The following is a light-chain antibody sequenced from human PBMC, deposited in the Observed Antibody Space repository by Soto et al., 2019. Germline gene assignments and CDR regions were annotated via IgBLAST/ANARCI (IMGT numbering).Light chain of an antibody. CDR3: CSYAGSYMAYV. Sequence: QSVLTQPRSVSGSPGQSVTISCTGTSSDVGGYNYVSWYPQHPGHAPKLMIYDVSKRPSGVPDRFAGSKSGNTASLTVSGLQAEYESDYYCCSYAGSYMAYVFGTGTKLTV. V-gene: IGLV2-11*01. CDR1: SSDVGGYNY. CDR2: DVS. J-gene: IGLJ1*01.